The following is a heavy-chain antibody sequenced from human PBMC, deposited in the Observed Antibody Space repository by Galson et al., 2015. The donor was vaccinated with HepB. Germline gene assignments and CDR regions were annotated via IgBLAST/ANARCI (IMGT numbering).Heavy chain of an antibody. CDR3: ARDSLDYYDSRGKFDY. CDR1: GYTFTSYY. V-gene: IGHV1-46*03. Sequence: SVKVSCKASGYTFTSYYMHWVRQAPGQGLEWMGIINPSGGSTSYAQKFQGRVTMTRDTSTSTVYMELSSLRSEDTAVYYCARDSLDYYDSRGKFDYWGQGTLVTVSS. J-gene: IGHJ4*02. CDR2: INPSGGST. D-gene: IGHD3-22*01.